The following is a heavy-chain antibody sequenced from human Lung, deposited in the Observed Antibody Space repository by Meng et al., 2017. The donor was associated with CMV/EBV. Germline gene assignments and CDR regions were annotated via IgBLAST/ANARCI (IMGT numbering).Heavy chain of an antibody. D-gene: IGHD2-21*01. CDR2: IRSKAYGGTT. Sequence: SLKISXTASGFTFGDYAMSWVRQAPGKGLEWVGFIRSKAYGGTTEYAASVKGRFTIPRDDSKSIAYLQMNSLKTEDTAVYYCTSLVIAILGGLWFDPWGQGTLVTVSS. CDR1: GFTFGDYA. J-gene: IGHJ5*02. V-gene: IGHV3-49*04. CDR3: TSLVIAILGGLWFDP.